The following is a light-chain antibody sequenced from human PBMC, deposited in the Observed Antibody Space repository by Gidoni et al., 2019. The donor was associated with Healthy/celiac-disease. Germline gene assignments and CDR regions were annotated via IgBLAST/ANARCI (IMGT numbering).Light chain of an antibody. V-gene: IGKV1-39*01. CDR1: QSISSY. Sequence: DNQMTQSPSSLSASVGDRVTITCRASQSISSYLNWYQQKPGKAPKLLIYAASSLQSGVPSRFSGSGSGTDFTLTISSLQPEDFATYSCQQSYSTPHTFGQGTKVEIK. J-gene: IGKJ1*01. CDR2: AAS. CDR3: QQSYSTPHT.